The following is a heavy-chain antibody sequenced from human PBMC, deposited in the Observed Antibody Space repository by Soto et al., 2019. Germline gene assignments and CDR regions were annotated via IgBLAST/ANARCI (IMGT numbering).Heavy chain of an antibody. J-gene: IGHJ4*02. CDR1: GYSFTSLD. CDR3: ARGVSAGIDY. D-gene: IGHD6-19*01. V-gene: IGHV1-8*01. CDR2: MQPSTGRT. Sequence: QVQLVQSGAEVREPGASVKVSCKASGYSFTSLDINWVRQTAGQGLEWMGWMQPSTGRTGYAPKFQGRVTMTRDTSINTASMELPTLTSDVTACYYGARGVSAGIDYWGKGTLVTVSS.